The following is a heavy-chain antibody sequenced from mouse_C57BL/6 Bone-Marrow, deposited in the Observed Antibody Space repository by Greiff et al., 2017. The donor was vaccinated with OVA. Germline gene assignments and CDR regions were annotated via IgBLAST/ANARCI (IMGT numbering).Heavy chain of an antibody. CDR3: ATSPLPLFDY. J-gene: IGHJ2*01. V-gene: IGHV5-4*01. CDR1: GFTFSSYA. CDR2: ISDGGSYT. Sequence: EVQRVESGGGLVKPGGSLKLSCAASGFTFSSYAMSWVRQPPDKRLEWVATISDGGSYTYYPDNVKGRFTITRDNAKNNLYLHMSHLKSEDTAMSYCATSPLPLFDYWGQGTTLTVSS. D-gene: IGHD2-10*01.